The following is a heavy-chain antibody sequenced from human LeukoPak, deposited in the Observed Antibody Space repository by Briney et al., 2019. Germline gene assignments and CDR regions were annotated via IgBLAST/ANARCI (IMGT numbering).Heavy chain of an antibody. Sequence: PSGTLSLTCAVSGGSISSSNRWSWVRQSPGKGLEWIGEIYHSGSTNYNPSLKSRVTISVDKSKNQFSLKLSSVTAADTAVYYCARSEDDYGDYGAVDYWGQGTLVTVSS. CDR3: ARSEDDYGDYGAVDY. CDR2: IYHSGST. CDR1: GGSISSSNR. J-gene: IGHJ4*02. V-gene: IGHV4-4*02. D-gene: IGHD4-17*01.